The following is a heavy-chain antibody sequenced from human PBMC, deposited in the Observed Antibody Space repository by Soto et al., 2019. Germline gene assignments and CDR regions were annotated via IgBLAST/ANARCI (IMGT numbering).Heavy chain of an antibody. D-gene: IGHD3-3*01. CDR1: GGTFSSYA. CDR2: IIPIFGTA. V-gene: IGHV1-69*13. CDR3: ATTTIFGVVIALHYGMDV. Sequence: SVKVSCKTSGGTFSSYAISWVRQAPGQGLEWMGGIIPIFGTANYAQKFQGRVTITADESTSTAYMELSSLRSEDTAVYYCATTTIFGVVIALHYGMDVWGQGTTVTVSS. J-gene: IGHJ6*02.